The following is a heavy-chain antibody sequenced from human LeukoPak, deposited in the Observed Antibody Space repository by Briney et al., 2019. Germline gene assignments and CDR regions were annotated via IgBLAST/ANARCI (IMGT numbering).Heavy chain of an antibody. CDR2: ISHSGST. Sequence: PGGSLRLSCAASGFTFSTYWMTWVRQAPGKGLEWIGEISHSGSTNYNPSLKSRVTISVDTSKNQFSLKLSSVTAADTALYYCARARSNSIDYWGQGTLVTVSS. J-gene: IGHJ4*02. CDR1: GFTFSTYW. V-gene: IGHV4-34*01. CDR3: ARARSNSIDY. D-gene: IGHD2/OR15-2a*01.